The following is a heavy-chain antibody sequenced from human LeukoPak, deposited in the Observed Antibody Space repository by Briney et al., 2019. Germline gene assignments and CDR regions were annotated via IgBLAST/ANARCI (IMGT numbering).Heavy chain of an antibody. CDR3: VRGGSGYGNFDS. V-gene: IGHV3-74*01. Sequence: GGSLRLSCAASGVTLSSYWMHWVRQAPGKGLAWVSRINSDGSTINYAASVKGRFTISRDKARNTLYLQMTGLRAEDTAVYYCVRGGSGYGNFDSWGQGTLVTVSS. D-gene: IGHD5-12*01. J-gene: IGHJ4*02. CDR1: GVTLSSYW. CDR2: INSDGSTI.